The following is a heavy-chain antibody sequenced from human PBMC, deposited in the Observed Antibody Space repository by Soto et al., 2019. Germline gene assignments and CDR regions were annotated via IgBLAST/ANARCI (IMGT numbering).Heavy chain of an antibody. Sequence: ASVEVSCRASGYSFTNNDVSWVRQATGQGLEWMGWMNPGSGDTGYAQKFQGRVTMTRDISIATAYMELSSLRSDDTAIYYCARMETFGSLNWFDPWGQGTLVTVSS. J-gene: IGHJ5*02. CDR3: ARMETFGSLNWFDP. CDR2: MNPGSGDT. V-gene: IGHV1-8*01. D-gene: IGHD3-16*01. CDR1: GYSFTNND.